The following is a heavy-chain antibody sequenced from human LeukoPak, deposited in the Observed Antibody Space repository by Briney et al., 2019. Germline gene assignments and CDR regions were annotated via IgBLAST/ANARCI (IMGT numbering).Heavy chain of an antibody. CDR2: IYYSGST. CDR1: GGSIGSGGYY. CDR3: ARARPPFDYYGSGAVSSGYYFDY. J-gene: IGHJ4*02. D-gene: IGHD3-10*01. Sequence: SQTLSLTCTVSGGSIGSGGYYWSWIRQHPGKGLEWIGYIYYSGSTYYNPSLKSRVTISVDTSKNQFSLKLSSVTAADTAVYYCARARPPFDYYGSGAVSSGYYFDYWGQGTLVTVSS. V-gene: IGHV4-31*03.